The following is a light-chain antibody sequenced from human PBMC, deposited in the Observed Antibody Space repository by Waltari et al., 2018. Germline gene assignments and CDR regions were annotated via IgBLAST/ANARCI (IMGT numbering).Light chain of an antibody. Sequence: EIVLTQSPATLSLSPGVRATLSCRASQSVSSSLAWYQQKPGQAPRLLIYDASNRATGIPARFSGSGSGTDFTLTISSLEPEDFAVYYCQQANIWPRTFGQGTKVEVK. CDR2: DAS. V-gene: IGKV3-11*01. J-gene: IGKJ1*01. CDR3: QQANIWPRT. CDR1: QSVSSS.